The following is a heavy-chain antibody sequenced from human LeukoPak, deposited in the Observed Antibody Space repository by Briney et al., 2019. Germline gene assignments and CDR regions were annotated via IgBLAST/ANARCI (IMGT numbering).Heavy chain of an antibody. D-gene: IGHD2-21*02. CDR2: ISYDGSNK. CDR3: AKDSKRGAYCGGDCYSDLDY. CDR1: GFTFSSYG. V-gene: IGHV3-30*18. J-gene: IGHJ4*02. Sequence: GGSLRLSCAASGFTFSSYGMHWVRQAPGKGLDWVAVISYDGSNKYYADSVKGRFTISRDNSKNTLYLQMNSLRAEDTAVYYCAKDSKRGAYCGGDCYSDLDYWGQGTLVTVSS.